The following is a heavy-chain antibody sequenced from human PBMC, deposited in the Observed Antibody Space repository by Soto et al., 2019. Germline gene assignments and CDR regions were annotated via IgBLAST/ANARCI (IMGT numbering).Heavy chain of an antibody. V-gene: IGHV3-33*01. J-gene: IGHJ4*02. CDR3: ARDCPSPYYYDSSGYCPFDY. Sequence: PGGSLRLSCAASGFTFSSYGMHWVRQAPGKGLEWVAVIWYDGSNKYYADSVKGRFTISRDNSKNTLYLQMNSLRAEDTAVYYCARDCPSPYYYDSSGYCPFDYWGQGTLVTVSS. D-gene: IGHD3-22*01. CDR1: GFTFSSYG. CDR2: IWYDGSNK.